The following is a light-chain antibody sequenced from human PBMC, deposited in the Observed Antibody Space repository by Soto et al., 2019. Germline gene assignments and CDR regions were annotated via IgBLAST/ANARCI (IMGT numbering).Light chain of an antibody. V-gene: IGLV2-14*01. CDR2: EVT. CDR1: VSDGGGYDY. J-gene: IGLJ1*01. CDR3: SSHTSGSTRV. Sequence: QSVVNQPASVSGSPGQSIGIFCTGTVSDGGGYDYVSWDQQHPDKGPKLMITEVTKRPSGVSNRFSGSKSGNTASLTISGLQSEDEADYDCSSHTSGSTRVFGSGTKVTVL.